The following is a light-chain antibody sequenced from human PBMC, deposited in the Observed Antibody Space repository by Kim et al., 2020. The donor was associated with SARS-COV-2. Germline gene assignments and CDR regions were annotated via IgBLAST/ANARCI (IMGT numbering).Light chain of an antibody. CDR1: AFPKKY. J-gene: IGLJ3*02. Sequence: SPGQTARITCSGDAFPKKYAYRYQQKSGQAPVLVIYEDSKRPSGIPERFSGSSSGTMATLTISGAQVEDEADYYCYSTDSSGNHWVFGGGTQLTVL. CDR2: EDS. CDR3: YSTDSSGNHWV. V-gene: IGLV3-10*01.